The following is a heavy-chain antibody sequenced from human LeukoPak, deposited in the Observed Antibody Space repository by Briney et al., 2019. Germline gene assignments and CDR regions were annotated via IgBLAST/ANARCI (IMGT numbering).Heavy chain of an antibody. V-gene: IGHV3-7*01. CDR2: IKQDGSEK. CDR1: RVTFSDDW. CDR3: ARDRHIAY. Sequence: PLGSPRHSSVDARVTFSDDWVTWVGQAPGRRLEWVANIKQDGSEKHYVDSVKGRFTISRDNAKNSLYLQINRLRAEDTAVYYCARDRHIAYWGQGTLVTVSS. J-gene: IGHJ4*02.